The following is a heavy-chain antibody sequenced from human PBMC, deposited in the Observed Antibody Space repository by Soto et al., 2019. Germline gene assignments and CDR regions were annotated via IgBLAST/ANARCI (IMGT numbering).Heavy chain of an antibody. CDR2: ISGSGDGT. D-gene: IGHD5-18*01. CDR1: GFTFSSFA. CDR3: AGPGYSSQDY. Sequence: LRLSCAASGFTFSSFALSRVRQAPGKGLEWVSAISGSGDGTDYADSVKGRFTISRDNSKNTLYLQMNSLRAEDTAVYYCAGPGYSSQDYWGQGALVTSPQ. V-gene: IGHV3-23*01. J-gene: IGHJ4*02.